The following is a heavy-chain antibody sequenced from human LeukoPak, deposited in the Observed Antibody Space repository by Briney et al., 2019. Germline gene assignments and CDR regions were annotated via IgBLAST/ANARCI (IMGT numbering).Heavy chain of an antibody. CDR1: GYTFTSYY. V-gene: IGHV1-46*01. CDR2: INPSGGGT. D-gene: IGHD2-15*01. J-gene: IGHJ5*02. CDR3: ARGYCSGGSCYDRFDP. Sequence: ASVKVSCKASGYTFTSYYMHWVRQAPGQGLEWMGIINPSGGGTSYAQKFQGRVTMTRDTSTSTVYMELSSLRSEDTAAYYCARGYCSGGSCYDRFDPWGQGTLVTVSS.